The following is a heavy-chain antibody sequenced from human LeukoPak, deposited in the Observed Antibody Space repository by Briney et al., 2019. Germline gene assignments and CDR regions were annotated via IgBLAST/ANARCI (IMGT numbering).Heavy chain of an antibody. CDR3: ARAPADILNWFDP. Sequence: GGCLRLSCAASGFTFSSYSMNWVRQAPGKGLEWVSSIVSSGYIYYADSVKGRFTISRDNAKNSLYLQMNSLRAEDTAVYYCARAPADILNWFDPWGQGTQVTVSS. J-gene: IGHJ5*02. D-gene: IGHD3-9*01. CDR2: IVSSGYI. CDR1: GFTFSSYS. V-gene: IGHV3-21*01.